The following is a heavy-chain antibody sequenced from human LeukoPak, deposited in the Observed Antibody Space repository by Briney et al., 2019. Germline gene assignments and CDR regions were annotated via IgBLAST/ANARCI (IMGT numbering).Heavy chain of an antibody. Sequence: GGSLSLSCAASGFTFSDYYMSWIRQAPGKGLEWVSYISSSGSTIYYADSVKGRFTISRDNAKNTLYLQMNSLRAEDTAVYYCAKDSFFGSYFDYWGQGTLVTVSS. V-gene: IGHV3-11*04. CDR2: ISSSGSTI. CDR3: AKDSFFGSYFDY. D-gene: IGHD3-3*01. CDR1: GFTFSDYY. J-gene: IGHJ4*02.